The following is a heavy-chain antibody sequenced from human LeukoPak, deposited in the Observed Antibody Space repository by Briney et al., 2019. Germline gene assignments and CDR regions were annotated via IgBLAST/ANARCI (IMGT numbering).Heavy chain of an antibody. CDR2: INSSGGST. CDR3: ARRGVRYFDWGYYYYMDV. D-gene: IGHD3-9*01. CDR1: GYTFTSYY. V-gene: IGHV1-46*01. Sequence: ASVNVSCKSSGYTFTSYYMHWVRQAPGQGLEWMGIINSSGGSTSYAQKFQGRVTMTRDMSTSTVYMELSSLRSEDTAVYYCARRGVRYFDWGYYYYMDVWGKGTTVTVSS. J-gene: IGHJ6*03.